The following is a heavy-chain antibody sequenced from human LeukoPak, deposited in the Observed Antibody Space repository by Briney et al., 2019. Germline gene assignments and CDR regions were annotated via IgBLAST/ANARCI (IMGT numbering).Heavy chain of an antibody. CDR3: ARDYGGSYYDAFDI. J-gene: IGHJ3*02. Sequence: GASVKVSCKASGYTFTGYYMHWVRQAPGQGREWMGWINPNSGGTNYAQKFQGRVTMTRDTSISTAYMELSRLRSDDTAVYYCARDYGGSYYDAFDIWGQGTMVTVSS. V-gene: IGHV1-2*02. D-gene: IGHD1-26*01. CDR1: GYTFTGYY. CDR2: INPNSGGT.